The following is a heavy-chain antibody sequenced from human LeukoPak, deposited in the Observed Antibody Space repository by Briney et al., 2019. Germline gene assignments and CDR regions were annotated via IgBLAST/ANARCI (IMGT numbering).Heavy chain of an antibody. CDR3: AHRLSSAAAFDS. V-gene: IGHV2-5*02. Sequence: SGPTLVNPTQTLTLTCTFSGFSLSTNGVAVVWICQPREKALEWLPLIYWDAEKRYSPSLKSRLTITKDTSKNQVVLTMTNMDPVDTATYYCAHRLSSAAAFDSWGQGTLVTVSS. CDR2: IYWDAEK. CDR1: GFSLSTNGVA. J-gene: IGHJ4*02. D-gene: IGHD6-13*01.